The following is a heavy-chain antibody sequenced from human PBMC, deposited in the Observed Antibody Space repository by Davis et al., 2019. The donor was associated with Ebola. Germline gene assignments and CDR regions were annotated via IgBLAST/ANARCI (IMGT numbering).Heavy chain of an antibody. CDR1: GYTFTSYY. CDR3: ERARGGTEYNAFDI. D-gene: IGHD6-6*01. CDR2: VNPSDGNT. J-gene: IGHJ3*02. Sequence: ASLKVSCKASGYTFTSYYLHWVRQAPGQGLEWMGIVNPSDGNTIYAPKFQGRVTMTRDTSISTAYMELSRLRSDDTAVYYCERARGGTEYNAFDIWGQGTMVTVSS. V-gene: IGHV1-46*01.